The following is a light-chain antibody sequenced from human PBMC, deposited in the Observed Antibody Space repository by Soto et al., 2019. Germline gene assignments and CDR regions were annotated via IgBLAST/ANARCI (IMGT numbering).Light chain of an antibody. CDR1: TSSIGGNP. V-gene: IGLV1-44*01. CDR2: TNN. CDR3: AAWGGSLNAVV. J-gene: IGLJ2*01. Sequence: QSVLTQPPPVSGTPGPTGSISCSGSTSSIGGNPVNWYQQLPLTAPKLLIYTNNQRPSGVPDRFSGSKSCTWASLAVSGLRSEDEAEFYCAAWGGSLNAVVVGGGTKLTV.